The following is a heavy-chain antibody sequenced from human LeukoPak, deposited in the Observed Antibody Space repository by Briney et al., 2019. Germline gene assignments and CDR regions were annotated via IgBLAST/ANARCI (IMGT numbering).Heavy chain of an antibody. CDR2: IYYSGST. Sequence: PSETLSLTCAVYGGSFSGYYWSWIRQPPGKGLEWIGYIYYSGSTNYNPSLKSRVTISVDTSKNQFSLKLSSVTAADTAVYYCARDLRVGATHYFDYWGQGTLVTVSS. V-gene: IGHV4-59*01. CDR3: ARDLRVGATHYFDY. D-gene: IGHD1-26*01. J-gene: IGHJ4*02. CDR1: GGSFSGYY.